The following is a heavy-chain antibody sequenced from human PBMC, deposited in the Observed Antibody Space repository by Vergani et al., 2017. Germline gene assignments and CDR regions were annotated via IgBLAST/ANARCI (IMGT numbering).Heavy chain of an antibody. J-gene: IGHJ2*01. CDR3: VRLPRSPWNFDL. V-gene: IGHV3-7*01. Sequence: VKLEESGGGVVQPGGSVRLSCAASGFSLSRFWMSWVRQAPEKGLEWVAHISPDGSATSYVDSVKGRFTISRDNTKNSLSLQMSGLRVEDTAVYYCVRLPRSPWNFDLWGRGTLVTVSS. CDR1: GFSLSRFW. CDR2: ISPDGSAT.